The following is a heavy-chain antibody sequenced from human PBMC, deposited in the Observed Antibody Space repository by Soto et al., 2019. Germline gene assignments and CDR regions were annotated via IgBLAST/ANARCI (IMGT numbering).Heavy chain of an antibody. CDR2: ISSGSGTT. J-gene: IGHJ6*02. CDR1: GFTCSSYS. D-gene: IGHD3-10*01. V-gene: IGHV3-48*01. CDR3: AKIGTYLRMDV. Sequence: EVQLVESGGGLVQPGGSLRLSCAVSGFTCSSYSMNWVRQAPGKGLEWVSYISSGSGTTYYADSVKGRFSISRDNANNSLYLQMNSLRVEDTAVYYCAKIGTYLRMDVWGQGTTVTVSS.